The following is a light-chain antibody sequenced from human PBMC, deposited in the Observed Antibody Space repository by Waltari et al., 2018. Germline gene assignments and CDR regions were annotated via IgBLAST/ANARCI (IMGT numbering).Light chain of an antibody. V-gene: IGLV2-14*03. Sequence: QSALTQPASVSGSPGPSITLSCPGTSSAVGPYTYVPWYQQYPGKAPKRMIFDVTKRPSGISNRFSGSKSGNTASLTISGLQADDEADYYCNSYTATGAFVFVTGTKVTVL. CDR3: NSYTATGAFV. CDR1: SSAVGPYTY. CDR2: DVT. J-gene: IGLJ1*01.